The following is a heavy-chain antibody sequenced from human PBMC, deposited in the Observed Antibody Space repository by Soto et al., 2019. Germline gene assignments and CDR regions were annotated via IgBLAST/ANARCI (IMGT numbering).Heavy chain of an antibody. D-gene: IGHD3-3*01. Sequence: SETLSLTCTVSGGSISSYYWSWIRQPAGKGLEWIWRIYTSGSTNYNHSLKSRVTISVDTSKNQYSLKLSSVTAADTAVYYCARSTQNEYYDFWSGYSRYYYGMDVWGQGTTVTVSS. CDR3: ARSTQNEYYDFWSGYSRYYYGMDV. J-gene: IGHJ6*02. CDR2: IYTSGST. CDR1: GGSISSYY. V-gene: IGHV4-4*07.